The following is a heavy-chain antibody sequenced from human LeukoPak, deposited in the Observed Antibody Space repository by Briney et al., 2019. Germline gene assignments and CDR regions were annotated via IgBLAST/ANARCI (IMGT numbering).Heavy chain of an antibody. CDR2: IIPIFGTA. CDR1: GGTFSSYA. D-gene: IGHD6-13*01. CDR3: ATYSYSSSWGDDAFDI. J-gene: IGHJ3*02. V-gene: IGHV1-69*13. Sequence: SVKVSCKASGGTFSSYAISWVRQAPGQGLEWMGGIIPIFGTANYAQKFQGRVTITADESTSTAYMELSSLRSEDTAVYYCATYSYSSSWGDDAFDIWGQGTMVTVSS.